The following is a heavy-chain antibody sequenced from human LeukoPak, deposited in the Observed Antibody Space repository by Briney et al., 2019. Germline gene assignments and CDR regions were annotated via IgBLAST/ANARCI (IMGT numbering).Heavy chain of an antibody. J-gene: IGHJ4*02. CDR3: ARGQRLAVAGIGY. V-gene: IGHV4-34*01. CDR1: GGSFSGYY. CDR2: INHSGST. Sequence: SETLSLTCAVYGGSFSGYYWSWIRQPPGKGLEWIGEINHSGSTNYNPSLKSRVTISVDTSKNQFSLKLSSVTAADTAVYYCARGQRLAVAGIGYWGQGPLVTVSS. D-gene: IGHD6-19*01.